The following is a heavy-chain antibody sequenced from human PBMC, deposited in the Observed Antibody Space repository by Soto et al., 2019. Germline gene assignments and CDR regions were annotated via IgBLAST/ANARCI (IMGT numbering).Heavy chain of an antibody. CDR1: GFTFSSYA. Sequence: QVQLVESGGGVVQPGRSLRLSCAASGFTFSSYAMHWVRQAPGKGLEWVAVISYDGSNKYYADSVKGRFTISRDNYKNTLYLQMNSLRAEDTAVYYCARGFRALLDYWGQGTLVTVSS. V-gene: IGHV3-30-3*01. CDR2: ISYDGSNK. CDR3: ARGFRALLDY. J-gene: IGHJ4*02. D-gene: IGHD3-10*01.